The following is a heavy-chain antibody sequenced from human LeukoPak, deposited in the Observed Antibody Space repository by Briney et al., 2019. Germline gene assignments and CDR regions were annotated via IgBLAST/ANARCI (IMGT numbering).Heavy chain of an antibody. CDR3: ARVKPVAGTFYYYYYYMDV. Sequence: PGGSLRLSCAASGFTFSSYEMNWVRQAPGRGLEWVSYISSSGSTIYYADSVKGRFTISRDNAKNSLYLQMNSLRAEDTAVYYCARVKPVAGTFYYYYYYMDVWGKGTTVTVSS. V-gene: IGHV3-48*03. D-gene: IGHD6-19*01. J-gene: IGHJ6*03. CDR1: GFTFSSYE. CDR2: ISSSGSTI.